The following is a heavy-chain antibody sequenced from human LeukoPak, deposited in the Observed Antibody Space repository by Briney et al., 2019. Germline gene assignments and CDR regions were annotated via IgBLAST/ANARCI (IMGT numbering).Heavy chain of an antibody. V-gene: IGHV3-7*03. CDR3: ARDKGDYDASGSLFVF. D-gene: IGHD3-22*01. CDR2: IKQDGSEK. CDR1: GFTFSRYW. Sequence: GGSLRLSCAASGFTFSRYWMSWVRQAPRKGLEWVANIKQDGSEKYYVDSAKGRFTISRDNAKNSLYLQMNSLRAEDTAVYYCARDKGDYDASGSLFVFGGPGTLVTVSP. J-gene: IGHJ4*02.